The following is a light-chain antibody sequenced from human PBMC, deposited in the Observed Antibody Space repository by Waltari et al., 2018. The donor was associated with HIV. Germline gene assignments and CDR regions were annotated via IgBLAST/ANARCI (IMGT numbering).Light chain of an antibody. V-gene: IGLV2-14*03. CDR2: AVS. CDR3: SSQTSTSTVYV. J-gene: IGLJ1*01. Sequence: QSALTQPASVSGSPGQSITISCTGTSSDVGGYNSVSWYQRHPGKAPKLLIYAVSNRPSGVSNRFSGSKSNNTASLTISGLQAEDEADYYCSSQTSTSTVYVFGTGTEVTVL. CDR1: SSDVGGYNS.